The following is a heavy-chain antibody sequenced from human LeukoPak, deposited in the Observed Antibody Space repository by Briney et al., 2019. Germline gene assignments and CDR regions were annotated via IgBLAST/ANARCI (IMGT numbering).Heavy chain of an antibody. V-gene: IGHV4-59*01. J-gene: IGHJ5*02. CDR1: GGSISSYY. D-gene: IGHD5-12*01. Sequence: PSETLSLTCTVSGGSISSYYWTWIRQPPGKGLEWIGYIYYSGSTNYNPSLNSRVTTSVDTSKNQFSLKLSSVTAADTAVYYCARDYDSNWFDPWGQGTLVTVSS. CDR2: IYYSGST. CDR3: ARDYDSNWFDP.